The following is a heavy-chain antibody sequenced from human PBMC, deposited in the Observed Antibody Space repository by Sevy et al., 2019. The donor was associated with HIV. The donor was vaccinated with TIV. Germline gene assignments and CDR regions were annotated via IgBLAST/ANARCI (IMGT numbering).Heavy chain of an antibody. J-gene: IGHJ4*02. CDR1: GHTLTEIS. V-gene: IGHV1-24*01. D-gene: IGHD3-22*01. CDR3: ATAREYYEDNSGYFDY. Sequence: ASVKVSCKVSGHTLTEISMHWVRQTPGRGLEWMGRFDPEDGETFYAQKFQGRITMTEDTSTDTAYLELSSLRSEDTAVYYCATAREYYEDNSGYFDYWGPGTLVTVSS. CDR2: FDPEDGET.